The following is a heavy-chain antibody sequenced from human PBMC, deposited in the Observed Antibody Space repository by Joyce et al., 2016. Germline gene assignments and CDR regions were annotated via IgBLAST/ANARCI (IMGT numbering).Heavy chain of an antibody. CDR3: ARAKYTGAASYYFDF. V-gene: IGHV3-33*01. Sequence: QVHLVESGGGVVQPGRSLRLSCATSGFSFSTYGMHWVRRAPGRGLEGVALIWHDGTKRDYGDSVKGRFSISRDDSKNTVFLQMNSLRADDTAVYYCARAKYTGAASYYFDFWGQGTLVTVSS. J-gene: IGHJ4*02. D-gene: IGHD5-18*01. CDR1: GFSFSTYG. CDR2: IWHDGTKR.